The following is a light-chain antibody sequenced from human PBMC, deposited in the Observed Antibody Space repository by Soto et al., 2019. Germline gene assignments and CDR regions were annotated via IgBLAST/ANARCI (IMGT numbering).Light chain of an antibody. CDR1: NIGSKS. J-gene: IGLJ1*01. CDR3: QVWDSNGDHYV. V-gene: IGLV3-21*02. CDR2: DDS. Sequence: SYELTQPPSVSVAPGQTVRVTCGGKNIGSKSVHWYQQKPDQAPVLVVYDDSDRPSGLPERISASNSGNTATLTISRVEAGDEADYHCQVWDSNGDHYVFGTGTKVTVL.